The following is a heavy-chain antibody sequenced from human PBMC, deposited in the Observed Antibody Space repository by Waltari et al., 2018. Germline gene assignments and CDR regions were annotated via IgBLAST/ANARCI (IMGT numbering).Heavy chain of an antibody. V-gene: IGHV3-7*01. CDR2: IKQDGSEK. CDR3: ASQQPPLSTGGSIDY. Sequence: EVQLVESGGGLVQPGGSLRLSCAASGFTFSSYWMSWVRQAPGKGLEWVANIKQDGSEKYYVDSVKGLFTISRDNAKNSLYLQMNSLRAEDTAVYYCASQQPPLSTGGSIDYWGQGTLVTVSS. D-gene: IGHD6-13*01. J-gene: IGHJ4*02. CDR1: GFTFSSYW.